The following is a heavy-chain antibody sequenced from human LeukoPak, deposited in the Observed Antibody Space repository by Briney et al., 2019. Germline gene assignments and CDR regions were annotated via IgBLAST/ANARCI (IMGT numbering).Heavy chain of an antibody. CDR2: IGSSGGTT. J-gene: IGHJ4*02. D-gene: IGHD3-22*01. Sequence: GXSLRLSCAASGFTFSNYAMSWVRQAPGKGLEWVSGIGSSGGTTYYSDSVKGRFTISRDNSKNTLYLEMNSLRAEDTAVYYCSRGQSSGYYYFDYWGQGTLVTVSS. CDR3: SRGQSSGYYYFDY. V-gene: IGHV3-23*01. CDR1: GFTFSNYA.